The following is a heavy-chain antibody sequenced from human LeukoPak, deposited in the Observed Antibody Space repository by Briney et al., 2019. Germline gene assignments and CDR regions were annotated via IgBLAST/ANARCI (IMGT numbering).Heavy chain of an antibody. V-gene: IGHV3-74*01. CDR2: INSDGSST. Sequence: GGSLRLSCAASGFTFSSYWMPWVRQAPGKGLVWVSRINSDGSSTSYADSVKGRFTISRDNSKNTLYLQMNSLRAEDTAVYYCAKDPTGIVGAIPNNYGMDVWGQGTTVTVSS. CDR3: AKDPTGIVGAIPNNYGMDV. D-gene: IGHD1-26*01. CDR1: GFTFSSYW. J-gene: IGHJ6*02.